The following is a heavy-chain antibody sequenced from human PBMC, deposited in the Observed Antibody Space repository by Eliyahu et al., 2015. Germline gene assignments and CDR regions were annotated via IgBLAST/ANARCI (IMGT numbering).Heavy chain of an antibody. Sequence: QVQLQQWGAGLLKPSEXLSXTCXVXGGSFSGYXWSWXRQPPGKGLEWIGEINHSGSTNYNPSLKSRVTISVDTSKNQFSLKLSSVTAAXTAVYYXARGGRWEYYYVRGSYFDYWGQGTLVTVSS. CDR3: ARGGRWEYYYVRGSYFDY. V-gene: IGHV4-34*01. CDR2: INHSGST. J-gene: IGHJ4*02. D-gene: IGHD3-10*02. CDR1: GGSFSGYX.